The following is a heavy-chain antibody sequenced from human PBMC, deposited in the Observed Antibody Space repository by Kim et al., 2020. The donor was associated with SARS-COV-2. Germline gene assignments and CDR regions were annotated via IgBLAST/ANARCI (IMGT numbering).Heavy chain of an antibody. CDR3: AAHSTEWGLGT. J-gene: IGHJ5*02. D-gene: IGHD1-26*01. V-gene: IGHV3-15*01. CDR2: T. Sequence: TDYASHVKGRLTISRDDSSNTVYLQMNGLKTEGTAVYYCAAHSTEWGLGTWGQGSLVTVSS.